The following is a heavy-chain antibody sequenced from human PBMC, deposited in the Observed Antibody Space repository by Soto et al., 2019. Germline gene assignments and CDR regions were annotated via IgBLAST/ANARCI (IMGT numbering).Heavy chain of an antibody. J-gene: IGHJ6*02. CDR1: GFTFSTYG. Sequence: QVQLVESGGGVVQPGRSLRLSCAASGFTFSTYGMHWVRQAPGKGLEWVAVIWYDGSNKYYADSVKGRFTISRGNSKNTLSLQMNSLRAEDTAVYYCASEYCSGGTCYYYGMDVWGQGATVTFAS. CDR2: IWYDGSNK. CDR3: ASEYCSGGTCYYYGMDV. D-gene: IGHD2-15*01. V-gene: IGHV3-33*01.